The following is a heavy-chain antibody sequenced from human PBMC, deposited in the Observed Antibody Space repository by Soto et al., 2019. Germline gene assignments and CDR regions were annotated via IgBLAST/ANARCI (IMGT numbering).Heavy chain of an antibody. CDR1: GFTVSSNY. V-gene: IGHV3-23*04. Sequence: EVQLVESGGGLIQPGGSLRLSCAASGFTVSSNYMSWVRQAPGKGLEWVSVISGSGGSTYYADSVKGRFTISRDNSKNTLYLQMNSLRAEDTAVYYCAKILIFDYGDYDYWGQGTLVTVSS. J-gene: IGHJ4*02. D-gene: IGHD4-17*01. CDR3: AKILIFDYGDYDY. CDR2: ISGSGGST.